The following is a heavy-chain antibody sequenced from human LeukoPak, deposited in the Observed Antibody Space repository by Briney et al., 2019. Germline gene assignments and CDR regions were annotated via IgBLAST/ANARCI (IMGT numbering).Heavy chain of an antibody. CDR1: GFTFSSYS. CDR3: AKVRATVTNWFDP. D-gene: IGHD4-17*01. J-gene: IGHJ5*02. V-gene: IGHV3-48*01. Sequence: GGSLRLSCAASGFTFSSYSMNWVRQAPGKGLEWVSYISSSSSTIYYADSVKGRFAISRDNSKNTLYLQMNSLRAEDTAVYYCAKVRATVTNWFDPWGQGTLVTVSS. CDR2: ISSSSSTI.